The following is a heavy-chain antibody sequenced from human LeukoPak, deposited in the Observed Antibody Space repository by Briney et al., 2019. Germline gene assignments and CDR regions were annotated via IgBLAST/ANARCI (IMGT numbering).Heavy chain of an antibody. D-gene: IGHD6-13*01. V-gene: IGHV5-51*01. CDR2: IYPGDSDT. J-gene: IGHJ5*02. CDR3: ARGGSSPGNWFDP. Sequence: GESLRISCKGFGYRFTNYWIGWVRQMPGKGLEWMGIIYPGDSDTRYSPSFQGQVIISADKSISTAYLQWGSLKASDTAMYYCARGGSSPGNWFDPWGQGTLVTVSS. CDR1: GYRFTNYW.